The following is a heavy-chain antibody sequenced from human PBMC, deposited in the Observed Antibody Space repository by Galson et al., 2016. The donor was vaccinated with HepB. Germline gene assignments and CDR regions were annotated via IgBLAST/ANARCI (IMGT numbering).Heavy chain of an antibody. CDR2: FSGIGGST. CDR3: AKGRGRSVTGSFDY. J-gene: IGHJ4*02. V-gene: IGHV3-23*01. D-gene: IGHD3-9*01. Sequence: LRLSCAASGFTFSTYAMTWVRQAPGKGLEWVSGFSGIGGSTYYADSVKGRFTISRDSSNNTLYLQMNSLRAEDTALYYCAKGRGRSVTGSFDYWGQGTLDTVSS. CDR1: GFTFSTYA.